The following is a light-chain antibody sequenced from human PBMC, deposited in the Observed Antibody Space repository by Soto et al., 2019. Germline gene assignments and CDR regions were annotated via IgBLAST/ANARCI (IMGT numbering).Light chain of an antibody. CDR3: AAWDDSLNGPNVV. CDR2: SNN. CDR1: SSNIGSNT. V-gene: IGLV1-44*01. Sequence: QSVLTQPPSASGTPGQRVTISCSGSSSNIGSNTVNWYQQLPGTAPKLLIYSNNQRPSGVPDRFSGSKSGTSASLAISGLHSEDEADYYCAAWDDSLNGPNVVFGGGTNLTVL. J-gene: IGLJ2*01.